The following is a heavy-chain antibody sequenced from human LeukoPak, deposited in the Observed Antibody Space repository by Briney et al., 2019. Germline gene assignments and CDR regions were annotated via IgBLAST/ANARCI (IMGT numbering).Heavy chain of an antibody. V-gene: IGHV4-59*01. J-gene: IGHJ4*02. D-gene: IGHD6-6*01. CDR2: IYYSGST. CDR1: GGSISSYY. Sequence: LSETLSLNCTVSGGSISSYYWSWIRQPPGKGLEWIGYIYYSGSTNYNPSLKSRVTISVDTSKNQFSLKLSSVTAADTAVYYCARGAARPLFDYWGQGTLVTVST. CDR3: ARGAARPLFDY.